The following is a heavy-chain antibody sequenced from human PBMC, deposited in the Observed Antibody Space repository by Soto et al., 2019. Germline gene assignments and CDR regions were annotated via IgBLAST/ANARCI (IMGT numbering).Heavy chain of an antibody. CDR3: ARDPYYGAIDY. Sequence: PGGSLRLSCAASGFTFSDYWMHWVRQAPGKGLEWVSRIKRDGSTTNYADSVKGRFTISRDNAKNTLYLEMNSLRVEDTADYYCARDPYYGAIDYWGKGPLVTVSS. V-gene: IGHV3-74*01. J-gene: IGHJ4*02. CDR1: GFTFSDYW. D-gene: IGHD3-10*01. CDR2: IKRDGSTT.